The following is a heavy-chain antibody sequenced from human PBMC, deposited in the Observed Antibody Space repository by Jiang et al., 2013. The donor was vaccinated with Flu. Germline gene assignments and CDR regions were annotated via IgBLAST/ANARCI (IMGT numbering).Heavy chain of an antibody. J-gene: IGHJ4*02. CDR1: GYSISSGYY. CDR3: GRDSSGTLDS. D-gene: IGHD3-22*01. CDR2: IYHSGRA. Sequence: GSGLVKPSETLSLTCAVSGYSISSGYYWAWIRQSPGRGLEWIGTIYHSGRADYNPSLKSRVTISVDTSKNQFSLKLSSVTAADTAVYYCGRDSSGTLDSWGQGTLVTVSS. V-gene: IGHV4-38-2*02.